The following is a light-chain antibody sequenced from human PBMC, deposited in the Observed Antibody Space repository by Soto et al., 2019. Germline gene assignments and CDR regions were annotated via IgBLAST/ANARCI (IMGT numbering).Light chain of an antibody. CDR2: GAS. J-gene: IGKJ4*01. CDR1: QSVSSNS. Sequence: EIVLTQSPGTLSLSPGEGDTLSCRASQSVSSNSLAWYQQKPGQAPRLLIYGASTRATGIPDRFSGSGSGTDFTLTINRLEPEDFAEYYCQQYGSSPLTFGGGTKVEIK. V-gene: IGKV3-20*01. CDR3: QQYGSSPLT.